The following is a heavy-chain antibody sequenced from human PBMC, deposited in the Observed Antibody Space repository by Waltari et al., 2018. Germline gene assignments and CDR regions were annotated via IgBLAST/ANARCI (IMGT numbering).Heavy chain of an antibody. CDR2: TYYRSKWYN. CDR3: ARGRLNGFDI. V-gene: IGHV6-1*01. Sequence: QVQLPQSGPGRVKPSQTLSLTCAISGDRVSSNSVVWNWIRQSPSRGLEWLGRTYYRSKWYNDYAVSVKSRITINPDTSKNHFSLQLNSVTPEDTAVYYCARGRLNGFDIWGQGTMVTVSS. J-gene: IGHJ3*02. CDR1: GDRVSSNSVV.